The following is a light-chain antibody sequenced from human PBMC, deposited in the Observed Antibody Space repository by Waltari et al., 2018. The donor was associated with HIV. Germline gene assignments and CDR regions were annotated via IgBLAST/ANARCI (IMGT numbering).Light chain of an antibody. CDR3: QQSYRIPYT. Sequence: DIQMTQSPSPLSASLGGRVTIACRASQNITTFLNWYQQRPGRAPELLIYTASNLQSGVSSRFRGIGSGTDFTLTISSLQPDDLATYSCQQSYRIPYTFGQGTKVHI. J-gene: IGKJ2*01. CDR2: TAS. CDR1: QNITTF. V-gene: IGKV1-39*01.